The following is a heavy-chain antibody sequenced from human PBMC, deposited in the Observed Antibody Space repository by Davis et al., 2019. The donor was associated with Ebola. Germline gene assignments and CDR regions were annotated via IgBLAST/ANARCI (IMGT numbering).Heavy chain of an antibody. J-gene: IGHJ4*02. CDR3: AKGGTSGWYGSFDY. D-gene: IGHD6-19*01. CDR2: ISWNSGSI. CDR1: GFTFDDYA. Sequence: SCAASGFTFDDYAMHWVRQAPGKGLEWVSSISWNSGSIGYADSVKGRFTISRDNAKNSLYLQMNSLTTEDTALYYCAKGGTSGWYGSFDYWGQGTLVTVSS. V-gene: IGHV3-9*01.